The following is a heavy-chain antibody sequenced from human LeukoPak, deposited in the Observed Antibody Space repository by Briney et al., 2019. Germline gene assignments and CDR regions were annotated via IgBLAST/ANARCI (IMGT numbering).Heavy chain of an antibody. J-gene: IGHJ4*02. CDR1: GFTFSDYY. D-gene: IGHD2-15*01. Sequence: GGSLRLSCAASGFTFSDYYMSWIRQAPGKGLEWISHISSSGSSTYYADSVKGRFTISRDNSKNTLYLQMNSLRAEDTAVYYCAKGRGDCSGGSCYRTRVDYWGQGTLVTVSS. CDR2: ISSSGSST. V-gene: IGHV3-11*01. CDR3: AKGRGDCSGGSCYRTRVDY.